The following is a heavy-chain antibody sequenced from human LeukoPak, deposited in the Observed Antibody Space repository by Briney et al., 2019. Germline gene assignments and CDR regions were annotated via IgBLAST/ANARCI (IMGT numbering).Heavy chain of an antibody. V-gene: IGHV4-31*11. CDR1: GGSIKGGGFF. J-gene: IGHJ3*02. D-gene: IGHD5-18*01. CDR3: ARDHGRSYNYGSDALDI. CDR2: IYYSGST. Sequence: SETLSLTCGVSGGSIKGGGFFWNWVRQHPGKGLEWIGHIYYSGSTSYNPSVKSRVTISVDTSKNQFSLKLTSVTAADTAMYYCARDHGRSYNYGSDALDIWGQGTLVIVSA.